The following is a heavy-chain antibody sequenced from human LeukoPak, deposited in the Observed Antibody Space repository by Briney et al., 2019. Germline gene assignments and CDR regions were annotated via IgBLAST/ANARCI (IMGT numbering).Heavy chain of an antibody. CDR1: GYTFTSYG. CDR3: ARMEESCSSTSCYDNWFDP. Sequence: GASVKVSCKASGYTFTSYGISWVRQAPGQGLEWMGWISAYNGNTNYAQKLQGRVTMATDTSTSTAYMELRSLRSDDTAVYYCARMEESCSSTSCYDNWFDPWGQGTLVTVSS. V-gene: IGHV1-18*04. CDR2: ISAYNGNT. J-gene: IGHJ5*02. D-gene: IGHD2-2*01.